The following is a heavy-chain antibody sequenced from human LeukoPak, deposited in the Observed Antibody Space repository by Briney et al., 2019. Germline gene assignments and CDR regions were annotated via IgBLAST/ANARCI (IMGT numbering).Heavy chain of an antibody. V-gene: IGHV3-48*02. D-gene: IGHD2-8*01. CDR2: IISSSSTI. CDR1: GFTFNNFA. CDR3: ARDQVYAFDI. J-gene: IGHJ3*02. Sequence: GRSLRLSCAASGFTFNNFAMHWVRQAPGKGLEWVSYIISSSSTIEYADSVKGRFTISRDNAKNSLYLQMNSLRDEDTAVYYCARDQVYAFDIWGQGTMVTVSS.